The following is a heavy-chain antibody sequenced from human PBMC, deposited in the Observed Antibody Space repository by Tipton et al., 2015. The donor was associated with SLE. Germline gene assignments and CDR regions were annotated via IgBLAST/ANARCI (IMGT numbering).Heavy chain of an antibody. CDR1: SGSISSYY. V-gene: IGHV4-59*01. D-gene: IGHD1-26*01. CDR3: ARWSSGTYKAFIDY. J-gene: IGHJ4*02. Sequence: TLSLTCTVSSGSISSYYWSWIRQPPGKGLEWIGNIYYSGSTNYNPSLKSRVTMSVDTSKNQFSLKLSSVTAADTAVYYCARWSSGTYKAFIDYWGQGTLVTVSS. CDR2: IYYSGST.